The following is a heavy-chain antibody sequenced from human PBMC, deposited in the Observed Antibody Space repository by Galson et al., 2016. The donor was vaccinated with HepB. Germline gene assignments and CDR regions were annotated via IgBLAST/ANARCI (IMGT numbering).Heavy chain of an antibody. CDR1: GLTFTGYE. Sequence: SLRLSCAASGLTFTGYEFNWVRQAPGKGLEWLSYISKSDSPIYYADSVKGRFTISRDNIKKSLFLEMNSLRAGDTGVYYCARVGTWIHQYFYYMDVWGKGTTVTVSS. CDR3: ARVGTWIHQYFYYMDV. D-gene: IGHD5-18*01. V-gene: IGHV3-48*03. J-gene: IGHJ6*03. CDR2: ISKSDSPI.